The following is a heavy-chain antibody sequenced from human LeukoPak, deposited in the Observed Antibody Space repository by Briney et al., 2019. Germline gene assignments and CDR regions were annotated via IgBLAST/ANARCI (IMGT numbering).Heavy chain of an antibody. J-gene: IGHJ4*02. CDR1: AFTFSSYA. CDR3: AKDICTNGVCSKFDY. Sequence: GGSLRLSCAASAFTFSSYAMSWVRQAPGKGLEWVSAISGSGGSTYYADSVKGRFTISRDNSKNTLYRQMNSLRAEDTAVYYCAKDICTNGVCSKFDYWGQGALVTVSS. D-gene: IGHD2-8*01. V-gene: IGHV3-23*01. CDR2: ISGSGGST.